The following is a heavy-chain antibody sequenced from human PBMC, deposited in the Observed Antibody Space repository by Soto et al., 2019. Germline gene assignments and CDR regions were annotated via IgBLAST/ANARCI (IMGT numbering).Heavy chain of an antibody. J-gene: IGHJ3*01. CDR1: GFTFYNYA. CDR3: AKKGLGSLATYCTTCACRYAFDV. CDR2: ISGGGDGT. D-gene: IGHD2-8*01. Sequence: EVHLLESGGGLVRPGGSLRLSCAASGFTFYNYAMNWVRQAPGKGLEWVSTISGGGDGTYYADFVKGRVTISRDNSRNTVYLQMIRLRAEDTAVYYCAKKGLGSLATYCTTCACRYAFDVWGQGTRVNVSS. V-gene: IGHV3-23*01.